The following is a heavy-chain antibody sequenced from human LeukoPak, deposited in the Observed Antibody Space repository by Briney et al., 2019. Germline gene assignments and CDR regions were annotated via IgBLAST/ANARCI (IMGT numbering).Heavy chain of an antibody. Sequence: GGSLRLSCAASGFTFSSYSMNWVRQAPGKGLEWVSSISSSSSYINYADSVKGRFTISRDNAKNSLYLQMNSLRAEDTAVYYCAREEGFDYWGQGTLVTVSS. CDR2: ISSSSSYI. CDR1: GFTFSSYS. J-gene: IGHJ4*02. V-gene: IGHV3-21*01. CDR3: AREEGFDY.